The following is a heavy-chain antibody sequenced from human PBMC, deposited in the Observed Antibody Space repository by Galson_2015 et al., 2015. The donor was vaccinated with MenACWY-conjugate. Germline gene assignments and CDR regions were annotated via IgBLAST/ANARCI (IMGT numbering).Heavy chain of an antibody. CDR3: ARLGGNYRTTSHFDY. V-gene: IGHV3-74*01. CDR2: INSDGRST. J-gene: IGHJ4*02. CDR1: GFTFSTYW. Sequence: SLRLSCAASGFTFSTYWMHWVRQAPGKGLVWVSRINSDGRSTSYADSVKGRFTISRDNAKNTLYLQMNCLRAEDTAVYYCARLGGNYRTTSHFDYWGQGTLVTVSS. D-gene: IGHD1-26*01.